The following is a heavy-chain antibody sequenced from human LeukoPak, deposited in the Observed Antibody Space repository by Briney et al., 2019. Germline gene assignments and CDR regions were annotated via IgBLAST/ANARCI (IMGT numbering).Heavy chain of an antibody. CDR2: ISYDGSNK. CDR1: GFTFSSYA. V-gene: IGHV3-30*04. Sequence: GGSLRLSCAASGFTFSSYAMHWVRQAPGKGLEWVAVISYDGSNKYYADSVKGRFTISRDNSKNTLYLQMNSLRAEDTAVYYCAGTADYGGKDDYWGQGTLVTVSS. CDR3: AGTADYGGKDDY. D-gene: IGHD4-23*01. J-gene: IGHJ4*02.